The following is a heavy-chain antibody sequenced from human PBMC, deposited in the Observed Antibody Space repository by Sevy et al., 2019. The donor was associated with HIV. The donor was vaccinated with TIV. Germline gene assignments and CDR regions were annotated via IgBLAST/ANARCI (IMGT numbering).Heavy chain of an antibody. D-gene: IGHD6-19*01. V-gene: IGHV4-38-2*01. CDR2: IYHSGYS. J-gene: IGHJ4*02. CDR3: ARAIGTQVAGLYYFDY. CDR1: GYSISSDYY. Sequence: SETLSLTCAVSGYSISSDYYWGWIRQPPGKGLEWIGGIYHSGYSYYNPSLRSRVTISVDTSKNQFSLKRSSVTAADTAVYYCARAIGTQVAGLYYFDYWGQGTLVTVSS.